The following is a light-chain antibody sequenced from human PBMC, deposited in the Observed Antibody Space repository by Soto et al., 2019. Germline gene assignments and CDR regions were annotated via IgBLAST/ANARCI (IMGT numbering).Light chain of an antibody. J-gene: IGLJ2*01. Sequence: QSVLTQPPSASGSPGQSVTISCTGTTSDVGAYNSVSWYQQHPGRAPKLLIYEVTKRPSGVPDRFSGSKSGNTASLTVSGLRAEDEADHYCNSYGGSNNLVFGGGNKLTVL. CDR2: EVT. CDR1: TSDVGAYNS. V-gene: IGLV2-8*01. CDR3: NSYGGSNNLV.